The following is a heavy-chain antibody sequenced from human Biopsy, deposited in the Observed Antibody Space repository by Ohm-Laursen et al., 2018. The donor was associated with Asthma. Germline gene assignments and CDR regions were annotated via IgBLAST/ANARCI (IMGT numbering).Heavy chain of an antibody. D-gene: IGHD6-19*01. CDR3: ARCQVGYSSGWSLLLKKIYYSGMDV. V-gene: IGHV1-69*13. CDR2: IKTVFGTT. CDR1: GGTFSNFA. Sequence: SVKVSCKAPGGTFSNFAISWVRQAPGQGLEWLGGIKTVFGTTNYAQKFQGRVTITADDSTSTAYMEVTSLRSEDTAIYYCARCQVGYSSGWSLLLKKIYYSGMDVWGQGTAVTVSS. J-gene: IGHJ6*02.